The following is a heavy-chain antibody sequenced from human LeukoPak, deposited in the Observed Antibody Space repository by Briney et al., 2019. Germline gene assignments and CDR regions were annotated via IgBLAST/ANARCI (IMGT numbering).Heavy chain of an antibody. CDR3: ARSRGDLDY. CDR2: TYCRSKWYY. V-gene: IGHV6-1*01. D-gene: IGHD7-27*01. Sequence: PSQTLSLTCAISGDSVSSSEAAWNWIRQSPSRGLEWLGRTYCRSKWYYGYAASVKGRITINADTSRNQFSLQLNSVTPEDTAVYYCARSRGDLDYWGQGSLVTVSS. CDR1: GDSVSSSEAA. J-gene: IGHJ4*02.